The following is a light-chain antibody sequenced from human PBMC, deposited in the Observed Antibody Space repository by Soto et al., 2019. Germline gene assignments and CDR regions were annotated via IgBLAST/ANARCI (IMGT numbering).Light chain of an antibody. J-gene: IGKJ3*01. CDR1: QSITTS. Sequence: DIQMTQAPSSRSASVGDRVTITCRASQSITTSLSWYQQKPGKAPKVLIYGASNLQGGVPSRFSGSGSGTDFTLIISSLQPEDFAAYYCQQSYSTPFTFGPGTKVDIK. V-gene: IGKV1-39*01. CDR2: GAS. CDR3: QQSYSTPFT.